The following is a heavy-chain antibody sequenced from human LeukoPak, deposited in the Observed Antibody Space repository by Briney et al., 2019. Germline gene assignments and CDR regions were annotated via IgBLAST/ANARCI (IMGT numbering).Heavy chain of an antibody. CDR3: ASSRWELRLDY. V-gene: IGHV3-21*05. CDR1: GFTFSSYS. J-gene: IGHJ4*02. CDR2: ISSSSYI. Sequence: GGSLRLSCAASGFTFSSYSMNWVRQAPGKGLEWVSYISSSSYIYYADSVKGRFTISRDNAKNSLYLQMNSLRAEDTAVYYCASSRWELRLDYWGQGTLVTVSS. D-gene: IGHD1-26*01.